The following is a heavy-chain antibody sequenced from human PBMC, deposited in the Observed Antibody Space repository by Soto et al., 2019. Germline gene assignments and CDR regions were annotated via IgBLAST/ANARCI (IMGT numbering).Heavy chain of an antibody. Sequence: PGGSLRLSCAASGFTFSSYAMSWVRQAPGKGLEWVSAISGSGGSTYYADSAKGRFTISRDESQNTLYLQMNSLKTEDTAVYYCTSLYYGHWGQGTLVTVSS. V-gene: IGHV3-23*01. CDR2: ISGSGGST. J-gene: IGHJ4*02. D-gene: IGHD3-3*01. CDR1: GFTFSSYA. CDR3: TSLYYGH.